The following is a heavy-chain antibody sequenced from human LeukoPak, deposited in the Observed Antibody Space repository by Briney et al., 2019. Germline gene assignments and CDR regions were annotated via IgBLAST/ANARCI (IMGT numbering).Heavy chain of an antibody. CDR2: IYYSGST. D-gene: IGHD6-13*01. V-gene: IGHV4-59*01. J-gene: IGHJ6*02. CDR3: ARGQQLFLYYGMDV. CDR1: GGSISSYY. Sequence: PSETLSLTCTVSGGSISSYYWSWVRQPPGKGLEWIGYIYYSGSTNYNPSLKSRVTISVDTSKNQFSLKLSSVTAADTAVYYCARGQQLFLYYGMDVWGQGTTVTASS.